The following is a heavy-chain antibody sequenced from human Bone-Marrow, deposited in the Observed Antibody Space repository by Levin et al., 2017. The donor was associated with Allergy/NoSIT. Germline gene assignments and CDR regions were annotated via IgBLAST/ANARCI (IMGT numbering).Heavy chain of an antibody. CDR3: TKDKGTGANGAFDV. Sequence: LSLTCAASGFTFQNYAMHWVRQAPGKGLEWVSSISWDSGTIGYADSVRGRFTISRDNSKKSLFVQMNSLRREDTALYYCTKDKGTGANGAFDVWGQGTMVTVSS. CDR1: GFTFQNYA. J-gene: IGHJ3*01. CDR2: ISWDSGTI. D-gene: IGHD1-14*01. V-gene: IGHV3-9*01.